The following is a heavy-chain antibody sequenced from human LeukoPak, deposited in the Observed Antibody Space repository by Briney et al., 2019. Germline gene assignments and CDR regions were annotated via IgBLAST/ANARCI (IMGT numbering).Heavy chain of an antibody. CDR3: VAGAKFGTFDY. CDR2: IYYGGST. Sequence: SETLSLTCTVSGGSITSSTYWVWIRQPPGKGLEWIGSIYYGGSTYYNPSLKSRLTISVDTSKNQFSLRLSSVTAADTAVYYWVAGAKFGTFDYWGQGTLVSVSS. J-gene: IGHJ4*02. CDR1: GGSITSSTY. D-gene: IGHD1-26*01. V-gene: IGHV4-39*01.